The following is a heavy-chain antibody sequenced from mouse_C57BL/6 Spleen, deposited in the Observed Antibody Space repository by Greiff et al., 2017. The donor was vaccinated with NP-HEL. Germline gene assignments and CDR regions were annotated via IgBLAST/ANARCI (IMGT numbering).Heavy chain of an antibody. CDR1: GYAFSSYW. CDR3: ARGDYGSSYWYFDV. D-gene: IGHD1-1*01. CDR2: IYPGDGDT. V-gene: IGHV1-80*01. J-gene: IGHJ1*03. Sequence: VQLQPSGASVKLSCKASGYAFSSYWMNWVKQRPGKGLEWFGQIYPGDGDTSYNGKFKGKATLTADKSSSTAYMQLSSLTSEDSAVYFCARGDYGSSYWYFDVWGTGTTVTVSS.